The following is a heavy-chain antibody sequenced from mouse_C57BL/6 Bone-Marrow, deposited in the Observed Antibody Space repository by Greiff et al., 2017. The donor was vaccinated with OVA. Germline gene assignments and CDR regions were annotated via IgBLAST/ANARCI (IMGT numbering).Heavy chain of an antibody. Sequence: VQRVESGAELVRPGASVTLSCKASGYTFTDYEMHWVKQTPVHGLEWIGAIDPETGGTAYNQKFKGKAILTADKSSSTAYMELRSLTSEDSAVYYCTRRGYGSSYDWYFDVWGTGTTVTVSS. CDR1: GYTFTDYE. V-gene: IGHV1-15*01. CDR2: IDPETGGT. D-gene: IGHD1-1*01. J-gene: IGHJ1*03. CDR3: TRRGYGSSYDWYFDV.